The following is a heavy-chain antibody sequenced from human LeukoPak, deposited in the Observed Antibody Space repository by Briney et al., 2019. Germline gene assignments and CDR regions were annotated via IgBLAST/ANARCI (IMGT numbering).Heavy chain of an antibody. V-gene: IGHV3-23*01. CDR2: ISGPGGST. CDR1: GFTFSSYT. J-gene: IGHJ4*02. Sequence: PGGSLRLSCAASGFTFSSYTMSWVRQAPGKGLDWVSSISGPGGSTYYADSVKGRFTISRDNSRNTLFLQMNSLGVDDTAIYYCATGEGQHLLRFGALWGQGTLVTVSS. CDR3: ATGEGQHLLRFGAL. D-gene: IGHD6-13*01.